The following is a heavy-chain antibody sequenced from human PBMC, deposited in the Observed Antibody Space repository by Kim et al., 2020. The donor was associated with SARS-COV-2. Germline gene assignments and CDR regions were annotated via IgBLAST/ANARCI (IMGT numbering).Heavy chain of an antibody. CDR3: ASIQLRGDY. Sequence: SETLSLTCAVYGGSFSGYYWSWIRQPPGKGLEWIGEINHSGSTNYNPSLKSRVTISVDTSKNQFSLKLSSVTAADTAVYYCASIQLRGDYWGQGTLVTVSS. D-gene: IGHD5-18*01. CDR1: GGSFSGYY. CDR2: INHSGST. J-gene: IGHJ4*02. V-gene: IGHV4-34*01.